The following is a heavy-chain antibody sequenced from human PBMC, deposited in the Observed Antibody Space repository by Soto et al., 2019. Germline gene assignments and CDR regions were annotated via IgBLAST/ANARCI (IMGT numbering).Heavy chain of an antibody. CDR2: INAGNGNT. Sequence: QVQLVQSGAEVKKPGASVKVSCKASGYTFTNYAMHWVRQAPGQRLERMGWINAGNGNTKYSQKFQDRVTITRDTSASTAYMELSSLTSEDTAVYYCARDSHGCDYWGQGTLVTVSS. J-gene: IGHJ4*02. CDR1: GYTFTNYA. V-gene: IGHV1-3*01. D-gene: IGHD6-19*01. CDR3: ARDSHGCDY.